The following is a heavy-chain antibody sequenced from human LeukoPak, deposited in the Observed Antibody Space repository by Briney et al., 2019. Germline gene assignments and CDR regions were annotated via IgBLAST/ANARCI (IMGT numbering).Heavy chain of an antibody. CDR2: TYYRSKWYN. D-gene: IGHD6-19*01. Sequence: SQTLSLTCAISGDSVSSNISAWHWIRQSPSRGVEWLGRTYYRSKWYNDYAVSVKSRITINPDTSKNQFSLQLSSVTPDDTAVYYCARDQTGGWLFDYWGQGTLVTVSS. CDR1: GDSVSSNISA. CDR3: ARDQTGGWLFDY. V-gene: IGHV6-1*01. J-gene: IGHJ4*02.